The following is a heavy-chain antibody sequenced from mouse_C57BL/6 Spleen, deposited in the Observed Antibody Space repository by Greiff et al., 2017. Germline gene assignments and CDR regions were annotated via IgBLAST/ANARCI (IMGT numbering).Heavy chain of an antibody. CDR2: ISYSGST. CDR3: ARDHYGSSYDWYFDV. V-gene: IGHV3-8*01. J-gene: IGHJ1*03. Sequence: EVKLQESGPGLAKPSQTLSLTCSVTGYSITSDYWNWLRKFPGNKLEYMGYISYSGSTYSNPSLKSRISITRDTSKNQYYLQLNAVTTEDTATYYCARDHYGSSYDWYFDVWGTGTTVTVSS. D-gene: IGHD1-1*01. CDR1: GYSITSDY.